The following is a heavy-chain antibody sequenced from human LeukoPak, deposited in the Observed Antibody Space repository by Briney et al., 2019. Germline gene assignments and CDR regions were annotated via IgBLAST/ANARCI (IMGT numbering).Heavy chain of an antibody. CDR1: GGSISSYY. Sequence: PSETLSLTCTVSGGSISSYYWSWIRQPAGKGLVWIGRIYTSGSTNYNPSLKSRVTMSVDTSKNQFSLKLSSVTAADTAVYYCARDMAFDGYSYGYSDYWGQGTLVTVSS. CDR3: ARDMAFDGYSYGYSDY. V-gene: IGHV4-4*07. J-gene: IGHJ4*02. CDR2: IYTSGST. D-gene: IGHD5-18*01.